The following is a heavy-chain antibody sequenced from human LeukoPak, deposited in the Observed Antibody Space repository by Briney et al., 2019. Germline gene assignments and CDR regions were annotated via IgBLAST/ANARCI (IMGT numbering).Heavy chain of an antibody. CDR3: ARGLAAAGRGGVFGY. V-gene: IGHV3-21*01. Sequence: KPGGSLRLSCAASGFTFSSYSMNWVRQAPGKGLEWVSSISSSSSYIYYADSVKGRFTISRDNAKNSLYLQMNSLRAEDTAVYYCARGLAAAGRGGVFGYWGQGTLVTVSS. CDR2: ISSSSSYI. J-gene: IGHJ4*02. CDR1: GFTFSSYS. D-gene: IGHD6-13*01.